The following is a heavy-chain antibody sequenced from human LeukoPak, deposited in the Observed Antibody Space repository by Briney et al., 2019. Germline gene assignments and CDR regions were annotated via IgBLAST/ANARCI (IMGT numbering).Heavy chain of an antibody. D-gene: IGHD3-10*01. CDR3: ARAAYGSGSYYFDY. Sequence: PGGSLRLYCAASGFTFSSYAMHWVRPAPGKGLEWVAVISYDGSNKYYADSVKGRFTISRDNSKNTLYLQMNSLRAEDTAVYYCARAAYGSGSYYFDYWGQGTLVTVSS. CDR1: GFTFSSYA. V-gene: IGHV3-30-3*01. J-gene: IGHJ4*02. CDR2: ISYDGSNK.